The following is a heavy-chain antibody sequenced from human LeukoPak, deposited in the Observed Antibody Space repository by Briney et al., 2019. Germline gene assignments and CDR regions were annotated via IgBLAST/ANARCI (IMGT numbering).Heavy chain of an antibody. Sequence: GGSLRLSCAASGFTFSSYSMNWVRQAPGKGLEWVSYISSSSSTIYYADSVKGRFTISRDNAKNSLYLQMNSLRDEDTAVYYCASVNYYYDSSGPPDYWGQGTLVTVSS. CDR1: GFTFSSYS. CDR2: ISSSSSTI. CDR3: ASVNYYYDSSGPPDY. V-gene: IGHV3-48*02. D-gene: IGHD3-22*01. J-gene: IGHJ4*02.